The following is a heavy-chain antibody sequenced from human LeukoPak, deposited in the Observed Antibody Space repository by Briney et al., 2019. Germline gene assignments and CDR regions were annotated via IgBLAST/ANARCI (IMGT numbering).Heavy chain of an antibody. CDR3: ARDDPPGGYCSSTSCLTPFGP. J-gene: IGHJ5*02. CDR2: ISAYNGNT. D-gene: IGHD2-2*01. CDR1: GYTFTSYG. V-gene: IGHV1-18*01. Sequence: ASVKVSCKASGYTFTSYGISWVRQAPGQGLEWMGWISAYNGNTNYAQKLQGRVTMTTDTSTSTAYMELRSLRSDDTAVYYCARDDPPGGYCSSTSCLTPFGPWGQGNLVPVSS.